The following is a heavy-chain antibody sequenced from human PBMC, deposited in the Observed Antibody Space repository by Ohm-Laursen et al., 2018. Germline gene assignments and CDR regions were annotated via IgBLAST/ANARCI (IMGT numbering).Heavy chain of an antibody. V-gene: IGHV4-4*07. CDR3: ARYNIGSWFDP. Sequence: TLSLTCTVSGASISSEYWTWIRQPPGKGLEWIGRIYASGTTYYNPSLTSRVTMSLDTSKNQFSLKLSSVTAADTAVYYCARYNIGSWFDPWGQGTLVTVSS. D-gene: IGHD6-19*01. CDR2: IYASGTT. CDR1: GASISSEY. J-gene: IGHJ5*02.